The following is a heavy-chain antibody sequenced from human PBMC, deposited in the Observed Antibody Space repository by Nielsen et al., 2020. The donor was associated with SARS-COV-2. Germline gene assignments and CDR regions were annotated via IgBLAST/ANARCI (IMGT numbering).Heavy chain of an antibody. D-gene: IGHD5-18*01. V-gene: IGHV4-4*02. J-gene: IGHJ4*02. CDR1: GGSVSSNDW. CDR3: ARLRYSYGSPRLDY. Sequence: SETLSLTCAVSGGSVSSNDWWTWVRQSPGKGLEWIGYMYHSGSTNYNPSLKSRITISVDTSKNHVSLNLSSVTATDTAIYYCARLRYSYGSPRLDYWGQGILVTVSS. CDR2: MYHSGST.